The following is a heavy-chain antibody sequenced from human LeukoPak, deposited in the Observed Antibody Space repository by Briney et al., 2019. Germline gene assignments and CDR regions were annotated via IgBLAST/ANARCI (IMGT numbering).Heavy chain of an antibody. D-gene: IGHD6-13*01. V-gene: IGHV3-7*03. CDR3: ARSVSSVSWHFDY. J-gene: IGHJ4*02. Sequence: GGSLRLSCAASGFTFTTYWMTWVRQAPGKGLEWVANLKQDGSQKYYVDSVKGRFTISRDNAKNSLYLQMNSLRAEDTALYFCARSVSSVSWHFDYWGQGTLVTVSS. CDR1: GFTFTTYW. CDR2: LKQDGSQK.